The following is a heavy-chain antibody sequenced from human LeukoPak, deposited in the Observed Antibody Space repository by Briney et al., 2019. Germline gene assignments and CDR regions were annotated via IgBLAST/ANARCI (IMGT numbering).Heavy chain of an antibody. CDR3: ARYPTHPLRFLEWPTSSYWYFDL. CDR1: GGSIRSYY. Sequence: SETLSLTCTVSGGSIRSYYWSWIRQLPGKGLEWIGHISYSGSTNTNPSLRSRVTISVDTSKNQFSLKLSSVTAADTAVYYCARYPTHPLRFLEWPTSSYWYFDLWGRGTLVTVSS. D-gene: IGHD3-3*01. J-gene: IGHJ2*01. V-gene: IGHV4-59*01. CDR2: ISYSGST.